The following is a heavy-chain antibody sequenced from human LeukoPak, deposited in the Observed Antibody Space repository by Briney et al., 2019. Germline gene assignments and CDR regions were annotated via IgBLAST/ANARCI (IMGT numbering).Heavy chain of an antibody. CDR1: GGSISYYY. CDR2: IYYSGTT. J-gene: IGHJ6*02. Sequence: SETLSLTCTVLGGSISYYYWSWIRQSPGKGLEWIGYIYYSGTTNYNPSLKSRVTISVDTSKNQFSLQLRSVTAADTAVYYCAREDPQTTVPEGMDVWGQGTTVTVSS. V-gene: IGHV4-59*01. D-gene: IGHD4-17*01. CDR3: AREDPQTTVPEGMDV.